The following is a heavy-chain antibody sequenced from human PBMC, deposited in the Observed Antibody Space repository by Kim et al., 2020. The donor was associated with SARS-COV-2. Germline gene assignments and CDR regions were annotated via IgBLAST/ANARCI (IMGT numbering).Heavy chain of an antibody. V-gene: IGHV3-11*05. CDR3: AKDPAYDILSGYYDY. D-gene: IGHD3-9*01. Sequence: YADSVKGRFTISRDNAKNSLYLQMNSLTAEDTAVYYCAKDPAYDILSGYYDYWGRGTLVTVSS. J-gene: IGHJ4*02.